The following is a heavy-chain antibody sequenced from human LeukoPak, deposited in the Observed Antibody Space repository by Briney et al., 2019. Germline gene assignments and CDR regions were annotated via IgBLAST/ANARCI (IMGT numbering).Heavy chain of an antibody. D-gene: IGHD2-15*01. CDR2: MSGSGGNT. CDR3: AKAPTPVVAATLFHH. Sequence: GGSLRLSCAAYGFTFRSYTMSWVRQPPGRGLEWVSVMSGSGGNTYYADPVKGRFTISRDNSKNPLYMQMNSLRAEDTAVYYCAKAPTPVVAATLFHHWGQGTLVTVS. J-gene: IGHJ1*01. V-gene: IGHV3-23*01. CDR1: GFTFRSYT.